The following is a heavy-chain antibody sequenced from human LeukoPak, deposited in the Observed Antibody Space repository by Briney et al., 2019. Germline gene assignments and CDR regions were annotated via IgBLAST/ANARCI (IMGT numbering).Heavy chain of an antibody. V-gene: IGHV1-18*01. J-gene: IGHJ4*02. CDR3: ARGGDYGDYGSPHDY. Sequence: GASVKVSCKASGYTFTSYDITWVRQAPGQGLEWMGWISAHNGNTNYAQKFQGRVTMTTDTSTNTAYMELTSLRSDDTAVYYCARGGDYGDYGSPHDYWGQGTLVIVSS. D-gene: IGHD4-17*01. CDR1: GYTFTSYD. CDR2: ISAHNGNT.